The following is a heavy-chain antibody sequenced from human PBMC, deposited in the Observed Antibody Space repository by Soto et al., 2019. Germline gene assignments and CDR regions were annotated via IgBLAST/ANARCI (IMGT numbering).Heavy chain of an antibody. CDR3: ASNIAAAGSTYYYYGMDV. CDR2: IIPIFGTA. V-gene: IGHV1-69*01. CDR1: GGTFSSYA. Sequence: QVQLVQSGAEVKKPGSSVKVSCKASGGTFSSYAISWVRQAPGQGLEWMGGIIPIFGTANYAQKFQGRVTITADESTSTAYMELSSQRSEDTAVYYCASNIAAAGSTYYYYGMDVWGQGTTVTVSS. D-gene: IGHD6-13*01. J-gene: IGHJ6*02.